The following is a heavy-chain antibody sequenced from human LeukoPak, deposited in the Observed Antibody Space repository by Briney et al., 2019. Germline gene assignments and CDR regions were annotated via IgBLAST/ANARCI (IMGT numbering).Heavy chain of an antibody. CDR2: INPSGGRT. CDR1: GYTFTSYY. J-gene: IGHJ4*02. CDR3: ARERYRDSSPQDFDY. D-gene: IGHD6-13*01. V-gene: IGHV1-46*01. Sequence: ASVKVSCKASGYTFTSYYIYWMRQAHGHGLDWMGIINPSGGRTNYAHKFQGRGTMTRDMSTSTVYMELSSLRSEDTAVYYCARERYRDSSPQDFDYWGQGTLVTVSS.